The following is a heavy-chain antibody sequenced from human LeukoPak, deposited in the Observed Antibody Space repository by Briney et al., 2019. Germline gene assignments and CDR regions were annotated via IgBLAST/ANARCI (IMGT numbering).Heavy chain of an antibody. V-gene: IGHV3-30*02. Sequence: GGSLRLSCAASGFTFSSYGMHWVRQAPGKGLEWVAFIRYDGSNKYYADSVKGRFTISRDNSKSTLYLQMDSLRAEDTAVYYCATSYGDSAKGAFDIWGQGTMVTVSS. CDR1: GFTFSSYG. CDR3: ATSYGDSAKGAFDI. CDR2: IRYDGSNK. J-gene: IGHJ3*02. D-gene: IGHD4-17*01.